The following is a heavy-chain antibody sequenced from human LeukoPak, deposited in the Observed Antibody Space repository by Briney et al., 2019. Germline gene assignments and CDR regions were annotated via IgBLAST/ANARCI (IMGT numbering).Heavy chain of an antibody. J-gene: IGHJ4*02. CDR2: ISPSSRYI. Sequence: GGSLSLSCAASGFSFSGYSINWVRQAPGKGLEWVSSISPSSRYIYYADSVKGRFTISRDNAKNSLYLQMNRLRAEDTAVYYCARGRGCSSMSCSPDYWGEGTLVTVSS. CDR1: GFSFSGYS. CDR3: ARGRGCSSMSCSPDY. V-gene: IGHV3-21*01. D-gene: IGHD2-2*01.